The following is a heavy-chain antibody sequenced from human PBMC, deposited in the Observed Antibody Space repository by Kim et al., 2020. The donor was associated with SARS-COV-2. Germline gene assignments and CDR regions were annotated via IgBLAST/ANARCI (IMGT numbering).Heavy chain of an antibody. V-gene: IGHV3-15*01. J-gene: IGHJ6*02. CDR3: TTVRRVVGGAPYGMDV. Sequence: APVKGRFTMSRDDSKNTLDLQMNSLKTEDTAVYYCTTVRRVVGGAPYGMDVWGQGTTVTVAS. D-gene: IGHD2-15*01.